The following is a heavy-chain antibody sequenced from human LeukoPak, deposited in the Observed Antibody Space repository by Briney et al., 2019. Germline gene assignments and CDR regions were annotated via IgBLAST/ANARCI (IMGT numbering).Heavy chain of an antibody. D-gene: IGHD3-16*01. V-gene: IGHV4-61*02. CDR3: ARGYPAGGIDY. CDR2: IYTSGST. J-gene: IGHJ4*02. Sequence: PSQTLSLTCTVSGGSISSGSYYWSWIRQPAGKGLEWIGRIYTSGSTNYNPSLKSRVTISVDTSENQFSLKLSSVTAADTAVYYCARGYPAGGIDYWGQGTLVTVSS. CDR1: GGSISSGSYY.